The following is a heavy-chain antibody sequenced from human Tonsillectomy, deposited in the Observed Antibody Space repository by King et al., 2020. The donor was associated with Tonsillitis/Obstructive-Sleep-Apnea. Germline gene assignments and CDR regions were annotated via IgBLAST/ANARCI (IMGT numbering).Heavy chain of an antibody. Sequence: QLVQSGAEVKKPGASVKVSCKASGYTFTSYGISWVRQAPGQGLEWMGWISAYNGFAEYAQKFQGRVTMTTDTSTSTAYMELRSLRSDETAVYYCARDCYLGVPEFDPWGQGTLVTVSS. V-gene: IGHV1-18*01. D-gene: IGHD2-21*01. CDR2: ISAYNGFA. CDR1: GYTFTSYG. CDR3: ARDCYLGVPEFDP. J-gene: IGHJ5*02.